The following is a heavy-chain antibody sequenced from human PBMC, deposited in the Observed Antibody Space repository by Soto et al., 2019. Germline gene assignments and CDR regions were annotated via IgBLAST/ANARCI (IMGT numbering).Heavy chain of an antibody. D-gene: IGHD3-10*01. V-gene: IGHV4-59*01. Sequence: QVQLQESGPGLVKPSETLSLTCTVSGGSISSYYWSWIRQPPGKGLEWIGYIYYSGSTNYNPSLSSRVTRSVDTSKNQFSLKLSSVTAADTAVYYCARDYYGSGSRPLGYWGQGTLVTVSS. CDR1: GGSISSYY. CDR3: ARDYYGSGSRPLGY. CDR2: IYYSGST. J-gene: IGHJ4*02.